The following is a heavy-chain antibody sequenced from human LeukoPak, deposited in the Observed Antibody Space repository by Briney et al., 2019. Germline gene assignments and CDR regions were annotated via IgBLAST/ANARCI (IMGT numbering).Heavy chain of an antibody. CDR2: INWNGGST. Sequence: GGSLRLSCAASGFTFDDYGMSWVRQAPGKGLEWVSGINWNGGSTGYADSVKGRFTISRDNAKNSLYLQMNSLRAEDTAVYYCARWEGATSFDYWGQGTLVTVSS. J-gene: IGHJ4*02. V-gene: IGHV3-20*04. CDR3: ARWEGATSFDY. D-gene: IGHD1-26*01. CDR1: GFTFDDYG.